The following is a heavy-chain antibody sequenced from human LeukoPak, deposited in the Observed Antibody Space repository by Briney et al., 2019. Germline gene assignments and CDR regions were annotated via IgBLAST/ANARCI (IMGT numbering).Heavy chain of an antibody. CDR1: GYTFTSYG. Sequence: ASVKVSCKASGYTFTSYGISWVRQAPGQGLEWMGWISAYNGKTNYAQKLQGRVTITTDTYTSTAYMEVKSLRSDDTAVYYCARGPYYDYVWGSYRPPRFDYWGQGTLVTVSS. CDR2: ISAYNGKT. CDR3: ARGPYYDYVWGSYRPPRFDY. J-gene: IGHJ4*02. D-gene: IGHD3-16*02. V-gene: IGHV1-18*01.